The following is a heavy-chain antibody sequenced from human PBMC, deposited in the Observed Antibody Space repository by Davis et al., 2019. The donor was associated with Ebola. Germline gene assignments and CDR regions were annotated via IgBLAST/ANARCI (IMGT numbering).Heavy chain of an antibody. D-gene: IGHD5-12*01. CDR3: ARRYVAFDY. V-gene: IGHV3-48*01. J-gene: IGHJ4*02. CDR1: GFTFSSYS. CDR2: ISSSSSTI. Sequence: GESLKISCAASGFTFSSYSMNWVRQAPGKGLEWVSYISSSSSTIYYADSVKGRFTISRDNAKNSLYLQMNSLRAEDTAVYYCARRYVAFDYWGQGTLVTVSS.